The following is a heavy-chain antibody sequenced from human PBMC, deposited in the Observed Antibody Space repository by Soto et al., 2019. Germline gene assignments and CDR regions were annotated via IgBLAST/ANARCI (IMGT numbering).Heavy chain of an antibody. D-gene: IGHD3-3*01. V-gene: IGHV3-74*01. CDR2: INNDGGST. CDR1: GFTFSSTW. J-gene: IGHJ4*02. CDR3: AKDPGLYDLWSGYKPFDY. Sequence: PGGSLRLSCAASGFTFSSTWLHWVRQAPGMGLVWVSHINNDGGSTYYAASVKGRFTISRDNSKNTLYLQMNSLRAEDTAVYYCAKDPGLYDLWSGYKPFDYWGQGTLVTVSS.